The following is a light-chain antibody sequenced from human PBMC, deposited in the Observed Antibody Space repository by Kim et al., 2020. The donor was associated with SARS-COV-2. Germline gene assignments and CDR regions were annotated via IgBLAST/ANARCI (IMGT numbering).Light chain of an antibody. V-gene: IGLV6-57*03. Sequence: EGPVTTRTIACTRTSGSIASKTVQWYKPRPGSVPTTVIYDDALRPSGIPDRFSGSIDTSSNSASLTISGLTTEDEAVYFCQSYEVFGGGTQLTVL. CDR2: DDA. CDR1: SGSIASKT. J-gene: IGLJ2*01. CDR3: QSYEV.